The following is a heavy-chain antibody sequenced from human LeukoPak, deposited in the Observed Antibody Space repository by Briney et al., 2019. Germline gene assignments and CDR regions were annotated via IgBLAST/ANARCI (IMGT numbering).Heavy chain of an antibody. J-gene: IGHJ4*02. CDR2: INPNSGGT. CDR1: GYTFTGYY. D-gene: IGHD4-17*01. V-gene: IGHV1-2*02. Sequence: KVSCKAXGYTFTGYYMHWVRQAPGQGLEWMGWINPNSGGTNYAQKFQGRVTMTRDTSISTAYMELSRLRSDDAAVYYCARTYYGDNYYFDYWGQGTLVTVSS. CDR3: ARTYYGDNYYFDY.